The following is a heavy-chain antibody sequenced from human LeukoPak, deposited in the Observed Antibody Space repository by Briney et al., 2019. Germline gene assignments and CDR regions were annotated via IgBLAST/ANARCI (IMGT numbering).Heavy chain of an antibody. V-gene: IGHV1-2*02. Sequence: ASVKVSCKASGYTFTGYYMHWVRQAPGQGLEWMGWINPNSGGTNYAQKFQGRVTMTRDTSINTAYMELSRLRSDDTAVYYCARVLRYYDILSKPFDYWGQGTLVTVSS. J-gene: IGHJ4*02. CDR2: INPNSGGT. CDR1: GYTFTGYY. D-gene: IGHD3-9*01. CDR3: ARVLRYYDILSKPFDY.